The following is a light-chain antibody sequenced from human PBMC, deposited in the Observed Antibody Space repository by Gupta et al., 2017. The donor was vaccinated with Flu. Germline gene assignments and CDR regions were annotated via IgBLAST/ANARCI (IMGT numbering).Light chain of an antibody. J-gene: IGKJ1*01. Sequence: DIQMTQSPSTLSASVGDRVTITCRASQSIYRWLAWYQQRPGRAPNLLIYKASRVESGVPSRFSGSGYGTEFTLTISSRQAEDFANYYCQHKNSPSWAFGQGTKVEIK. CDR1: QSIYRW. CDR3: QHKNSPSWA. CDR2: KAS. V-gene: IGKV1-5*03.